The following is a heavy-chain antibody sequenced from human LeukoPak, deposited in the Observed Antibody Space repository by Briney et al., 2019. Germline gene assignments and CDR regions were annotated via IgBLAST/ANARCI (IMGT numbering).Heavy chain of an antibody. CDR2: INPDGNKK. CDR1: GLTFSSSW. Sequence: GGSLRLSCAVSGLTFSSSWMDWVRQAPGKGLEWVASINPDGNKKYSADSVKGRFTISRDNVENSLYLQMNSLRVEDTAFYYCARDPAYSRLDYWGQGMLVTVSS. V-gene: IGHV3-7*01. CDR3: ARDPAYSRLDY. J-gene: IGHJ4*02. D-gene: IGHD5-18*01.